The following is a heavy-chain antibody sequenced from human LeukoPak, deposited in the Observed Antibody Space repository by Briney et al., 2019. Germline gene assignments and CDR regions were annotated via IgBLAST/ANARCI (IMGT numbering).Heavy chain of an antibody. CDR3: ARAVSLMDAWSLEY. J-gene: IGHJ4*02. V-gene: IGHV4-30-4*01. D-gene: IGHD3-16*01. CDR1: GGSISSGDYY. Sequence: PSQTLSLTCTVSGGSISSGDYYWSWIRQPPGKDLEWIGYIYYSGSTYYNPSLKSRVTISVDTSKNQFSLKLSSVTAADTAVYYCARAVSLMDAWSLEYWGQGTLVTVSS. CDR2: IYYSGST.